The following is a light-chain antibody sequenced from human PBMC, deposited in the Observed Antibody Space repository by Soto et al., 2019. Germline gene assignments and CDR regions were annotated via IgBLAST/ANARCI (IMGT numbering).Light chain of an antibody. CDR3: SSYTTSRTYV. CDR2: EVT. J-gene: IGLJ1*01. Sequence: ALTQPASVSGSPGQSITISCTGTSSDVGGYNYVSWYQQHPGKAPKVVIYEVTDRPSGVSNRFSGSKSGNTASLTISGLQAEDEADYYRSSYTTSRTYVFGTGTKVTVL. CDR1: SSDVGGYNY. V-gene: IGLV2-14*01.